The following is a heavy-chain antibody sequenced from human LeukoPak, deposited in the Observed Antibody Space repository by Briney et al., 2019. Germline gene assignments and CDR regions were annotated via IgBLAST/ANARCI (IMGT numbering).Heavy chain of an antibody. CDR2: IYTSGST. D-gene: IGHD1-26*01. V-gene: IGHV4-61*02. CDR3: ARAYVRSDQLLLQYFDAFDI. J-gene: IGHJ3*02. Sequence: PSPTLSLTCTVSGGSISSGSYYWSWIRQPAGKGREWIGRIYTSGSTNYNPSLKSRVTISVDTSKNQFSLKLSSVTAADTAVYYCARAYVRSDQLLLQYFDAFDIWGQGTMVTVSS. CDR1: GGSISSGSYY.